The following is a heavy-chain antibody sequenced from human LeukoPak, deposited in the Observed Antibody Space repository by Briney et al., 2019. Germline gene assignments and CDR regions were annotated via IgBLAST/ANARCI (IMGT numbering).Heavy chain of an antibody. Sequence: SETVSLTCTVSGDSISSYYWSWIRQPPGKGLEWIGYIYTSGSTNYNPSLKSRVTISVDTSKNQFSLKLSSVTAADTAVYYCARSVYGDYDNWFDPWGQGTLVTVSS. D-gene: IGHD4-17*01. J-gene: IGHJ5*02. V-gene: IGHV4-4*09. CDR2: IYTSGST. CDR3: ARSVYGDYDNWFDP. CDR1: GDSISSYY.